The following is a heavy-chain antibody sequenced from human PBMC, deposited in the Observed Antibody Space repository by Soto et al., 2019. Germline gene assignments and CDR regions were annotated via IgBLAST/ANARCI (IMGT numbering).Heavy chain of an antibody. D-gene: IGHD3-9*01. CDR3: AQTYYDILTGWIDY. J-gene: IGHJ4*02. Sequence: QITLEESGPTLVKPTQTLTLTCTFSGFSLSTSGVGVGWIRQPPGKALEWLALIYWDDDKRYSPSLKSRLTITQDTSKNQVVLTMTNMDPVDTATYYCAQTYYDILTGWIDYWGQGTLVTVSS. CDR1: GFSLSTSGVG. CDR2: IYWDDDK. V-gene: IGHV2-5*02.